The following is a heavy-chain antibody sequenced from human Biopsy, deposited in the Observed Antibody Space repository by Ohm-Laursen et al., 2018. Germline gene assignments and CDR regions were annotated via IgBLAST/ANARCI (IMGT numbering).Heavy chain of an antibody. V-gene: IGHV1-2*02. CDR3: ARDPLNGHKHFDY. Sequence: ASVKVSCKVSSYTFTDYNIHWMRQAPGQGLEWLGYINCKTGATNYAQKFQGTVTMTRNTSISTAYLALGSLRSADTAIYYCARDPLNGHKHFDYWGQGSLVTVSS. CDR2: INCKTGAT. CDR1: SYTFTDYN. D-gene: IGHD2-8*01. J-gene: IGHJ4*02.